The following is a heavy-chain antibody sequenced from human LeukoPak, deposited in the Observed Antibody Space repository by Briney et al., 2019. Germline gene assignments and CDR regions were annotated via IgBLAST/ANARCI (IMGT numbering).Heavy chain of an antibody. CDR3: ARLRYDSGGYYPPNYYFDY. D-gene: IGHD3-22*01. CDR1: GGSISSGDYY. Sequence: PSETLSLTCTVSGGSISSGDYYWSWIRQPPGKGLEWIGYIYYSGSTYSNPSLKSRVTISVDTSKNQFSLKLSSVTAADTAVYYCARLRYDSGGYYPPNYYFDYWGQGTLVTVSS. J-gene: IGHJ4*02. CDR2: IYYSGST. V-gene: IGHV4-30-4*01.